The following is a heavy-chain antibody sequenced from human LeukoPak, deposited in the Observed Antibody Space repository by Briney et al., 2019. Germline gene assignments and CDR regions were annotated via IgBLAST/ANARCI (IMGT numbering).Heavy chain of an antibody. CDR1: GFTFSSYS. CDR3: AILYQLPSQDYYYYGMDV. D-gene: IGHD2-2*01. J-gene: IGHJ6*02. CDR2: ISSSSSYI. Sequence: GGSLRLSCAASGFTFSSYSMNWVRQAPGKGLEWVSSISSSSSYIYYADSVKGRFTISIDNAKNSLYLQMNSLRAEDTAVYYCAILYQLPSQDYYYYGMDVWGRGTTVTVSS. V-gene: IGHV3-21*01.